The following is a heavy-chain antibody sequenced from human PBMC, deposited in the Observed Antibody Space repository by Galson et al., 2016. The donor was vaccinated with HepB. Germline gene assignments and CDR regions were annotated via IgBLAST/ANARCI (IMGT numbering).Heavy chain of an antibody. CDR2: IYHTGTT. CDR1: GGSLSTRTW. D-gene: IGHD2-15*01. Sequence: SETLSLTCAVSGGSLSTRTWWSWIRQTPGKGLEWIGEIYHTGTTNYNPSLKSRITMPLDKSKNQFSLKLNSVTAADTAVYYCASLGYCSGGDCYSVDWGQGTMVTVSS. V-gene: IGHV4-4*02. CDR3: ASLGYCSGGDCYSVD. J-gene: IGHJ4*02.